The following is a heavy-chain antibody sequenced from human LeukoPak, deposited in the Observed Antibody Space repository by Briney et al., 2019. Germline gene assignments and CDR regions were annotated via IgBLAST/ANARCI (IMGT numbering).Heavy chain of an antibody. D-gene: IGHD4-11*01. J-gene: IGHJ4*02. V-gene: IGHV3-21*01. CDR3: ARDRQNSNYGG. CDR2: ISSSSSYI. Sequence: GGSLRLSCAASGFTFSSYSVNWVRQAPGKGLEWVSSISSSSSYIYYADSVKGRFTISRDNAKNSLYLQMNSLRAEDTAVYYCARDRQNSNYGGWGQGTLVTVSS. CDR1: GFTFSSYS.